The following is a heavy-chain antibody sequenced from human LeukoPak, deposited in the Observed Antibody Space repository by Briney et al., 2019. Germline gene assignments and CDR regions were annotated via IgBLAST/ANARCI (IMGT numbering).Heavy chain of an antibody. CDR2: IYTSGST. D-gene: IGHD2-21*02. CDR3: ARDRVVTAIGAFDI. Sequence: PSETLSLTCTVSGGSISSGSYYWSWIRQPAGKGLEWIGRIYTSGSTSYNPSLKSRVTISVDTSKNQFSLKLSSVTAADTAVYYCARDRVVTAIGAFDIWGQGTMVTVSS. J-gene: IGHJ3*02. CDR1: GGSISSGSYY. V-gene: IGHV4-61*02.